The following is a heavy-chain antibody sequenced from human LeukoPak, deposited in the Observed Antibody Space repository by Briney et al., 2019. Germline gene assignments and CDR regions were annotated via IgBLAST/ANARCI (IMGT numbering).Heavy chain of an antibody. CDR2: MNPNSDNT. D-gene: IGHD4-17*01. CDR3: ARGPGDDDAFDI. J-gene: IGHJ3*02. V-gene: IGHV1-8*01. Sequence: ASVKVSCKASGYTFTSYDINWVRQATGQGLEWMGWMNPNSDNTGYAQKFQGRVTMTRNTSISTAYMELSSLRSEDTAVYYCARGPGDDDAFDIWGQGTMVTVSS. CDR1: GYTFTSYD.